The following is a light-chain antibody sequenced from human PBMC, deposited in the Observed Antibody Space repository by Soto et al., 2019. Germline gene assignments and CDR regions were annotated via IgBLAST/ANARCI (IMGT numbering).Light chain of an antibody. CDR1: SSDIGAYNY. J-gene: IGLJ1*01. CDR2: EVT. Sequence: QSALTQPASVSGSPGQSITISCTGTSSDIGAYNYVSWYQQHPGKAPKLMIYEVTNRPSGISNRFSGSRSGNTASLSISGLEAEGEADYYCSSYSRAIAFVFGTGTKLTVL. CDR3: SSYSRAIAFV. V-gene: IGLV2-14*01.